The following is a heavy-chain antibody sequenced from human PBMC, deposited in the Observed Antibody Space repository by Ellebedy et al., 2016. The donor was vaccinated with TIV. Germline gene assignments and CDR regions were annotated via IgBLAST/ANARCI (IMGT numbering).Heavy chain of an antibody. CDR1: GGSISSYY. CDR2: IYYSGST. J-gene: IGHJ6*02. CDR3: VRDSTEVGGYHYYGMDF. V-gene: IGHV4-59*01. D-gene: IGHD6-19*01. Sequence: MPSETLSLTCTVSGGSISSYYWSWIRQPPGKGLEWIGYIYYSGSTNYNPSLKSRVTISVDTSKNQFSLKLSSVTAADTAVYYCVRDSTEVGGYHYYGMDFWGQGTTVTVSS.